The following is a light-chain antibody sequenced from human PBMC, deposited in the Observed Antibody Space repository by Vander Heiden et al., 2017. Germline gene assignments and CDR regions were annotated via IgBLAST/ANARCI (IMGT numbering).Light chain of an antibody. CDR2: GVS. Sequence: EIVLTQSPGTLSLSPGERATLSCRASQRVTSTYLAWYQQRPGQAPRLLIHGVSSRAPGIPARFSGSGSGTDFTLSISRLEPEDFAVYYCHQDSTSVSFGLGTRLEIK. J-gene: IGKJ5*01. CDR3: HQDSTSVS. CDR1: QRVTSTY. V-gene: IGKV3-20*01.